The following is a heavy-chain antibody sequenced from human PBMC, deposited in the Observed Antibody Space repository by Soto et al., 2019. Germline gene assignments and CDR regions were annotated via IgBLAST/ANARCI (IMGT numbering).Heavy chain of an antibody. CDR2: IYYSGST. CDR3: ARERGGPYYYYGIDV. V-gene: IGHV4-31*03. Sequence: LSLTCTVSGGSISSGGYYWSWIRQHPGKGLGWIGYIYYSGSTYYNPSLKSRVTISVDTSKNQFCLKLSSVTAADTAVYYCARERGGPYYYYGIDVWGQGTTVTVSS. J-gene: IGHJ6*02. CDR1: GGSISSGGYY. D-gene: IGHD2-15*01.